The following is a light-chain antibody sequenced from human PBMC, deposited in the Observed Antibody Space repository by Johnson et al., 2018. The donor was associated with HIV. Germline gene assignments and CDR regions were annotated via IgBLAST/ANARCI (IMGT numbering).Light chain of an antibody. V-gene: IGLV1-51*01. CDR1: SSNIGNNY. CDR2: DNN. CDR3: GAWDSSLSAEV. J-gene: IGLJ1*01. Sequence: QSVLTQPPSVSVAPGQKVTISCSGSSSNIGNNYVSWYQQFPGTAPKLLIYDNNKRPSGIPDRFSGSKSGTSATLGITGLQTGDEADYYCGAWDSSLSAEVFGTGTKVTVL.